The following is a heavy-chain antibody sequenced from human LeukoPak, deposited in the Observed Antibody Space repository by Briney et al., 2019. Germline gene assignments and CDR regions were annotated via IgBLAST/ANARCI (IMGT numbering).Heavy chain of an antibody. CDR3: ARESRYYYDSSGYYYYFDY. D-gene: IGHD3-22*01. J-gene: IGHJ4*02. CDR2: IYTSGST. Sequence: SETLSLTCTVSGGSISSGSYYWSWIRQPAGKGLEWIGRIYTSGSTNYNPSLKSRVTISVDTSKNQLSLKLSSVTAADTAVYYCARESRYYYDSSGYYYYFDYWGQGTLVTVSS. CDR1: GGSISSGSYY. V-gene: IGHV4-61*02.